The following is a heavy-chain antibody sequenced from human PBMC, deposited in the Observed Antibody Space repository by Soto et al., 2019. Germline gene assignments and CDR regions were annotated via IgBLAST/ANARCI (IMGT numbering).Heavy chain of an antibody. J-gene: IGHJ5*02. D-gene: IGHD2-15*01. CDR2: IYPADSNI. CDR1: GYTFSDYW. Sequence: PGESLNISCNASGYTFSDYWLGWVLLLPGKGLELMRIIYPADSNIRYSPSFQGQVTISADKSISTDYLQWSSLKASDTGIYYCARLHVVGFPWGFTPWGQGPRVTVCS. CDR3: ARLHVVGFPWGFTP. V-gene: IGHV5-51*01.